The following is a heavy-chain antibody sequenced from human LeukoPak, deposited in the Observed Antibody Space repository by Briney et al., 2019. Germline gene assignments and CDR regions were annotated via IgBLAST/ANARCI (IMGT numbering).Heavy chain of an antibody. CDR3: SREGDYGDYGRLWYFDL. CDR1: GYTFTGYF. D-gene: IGHD4-17*01. CDR2: INPNSGGT. Sequence: ASVTVSCKTSGYTFTGYFMHWVRQAPGQGLEWMGWINPNSGGTNYAQKFQGRVTMTRDTPISTAYMELTRLRSDDTAMYYCSREGDYGDYGRLWYFDLWGRGTLVTVSS. V-gene: IGHV1-2*02. J-gene: IGHJ2*01.